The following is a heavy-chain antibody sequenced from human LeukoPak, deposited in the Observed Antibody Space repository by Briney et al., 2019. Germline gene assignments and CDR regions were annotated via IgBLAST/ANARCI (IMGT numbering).Heavy chain of an antibody. V-gene: IGHV3-7*01. CDR3: ARGRDGYNLVDAFDI. Sequence: GSLRLSCAASGFTLRSYWMSWVRQAPGKGLEWVASIKEDGSEKNYVDSVKGRFTISRDNAKNSLYLQMNSLRAEDTAVYYCARGRDGYNLVDAFDIWGQGIMVTVSS. D-gene: IGHD5-24*01. J-gene: IGHJ3*02. CDR1: GFTLRSYW. CDR2: IKEDGSEK.